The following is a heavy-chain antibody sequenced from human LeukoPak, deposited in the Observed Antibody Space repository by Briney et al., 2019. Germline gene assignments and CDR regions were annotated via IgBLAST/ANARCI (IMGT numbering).Heavy chain of an antibody. Sequence: SETLSLTCTVSGGSISSYYWSWIRQPPGKGLEWIGYIYYSGSTNYNPSLKSRVTISVDTSKNQFSLKLSSVTAADTAVYYCARSTYSSSWYDYWGQGTLVTVSS. CDR1: GGSISSYY. J-gene: IGHJ4*02. V-gene: IGHV4-59*01. CDR3: ARSTYSSSWYDY. D-gene: IGHD6-13*01. CDR2: IYYSGST.